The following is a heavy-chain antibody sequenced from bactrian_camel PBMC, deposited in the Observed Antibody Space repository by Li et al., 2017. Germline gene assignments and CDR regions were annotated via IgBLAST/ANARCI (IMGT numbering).Heavy chain of an antibody. CDR3: AAEAASDYEDTEEFRY. J-gene: IGHJ6*01. D-gene: IGHD4*01. V-gene: IGHV3S53*01. CDR2: IDSDGTT. CDR1: GNTYTSSC. Sequence: HVQLVESGGDSVQAGGSLRLSCAASGNTYTSSCMGWFRQAPGKERERVARIDSDGTTNYADSVKGRFTASKDNAKNTLYLEMSSLQPEDTAMYYCAAEAASDYEDTEEFRYWGLGTQVTVS.